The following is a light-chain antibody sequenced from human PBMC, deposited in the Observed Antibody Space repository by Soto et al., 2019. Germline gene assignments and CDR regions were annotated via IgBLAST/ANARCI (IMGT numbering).Light chain of an antibody. J-gene: IGLJ1*01. CDR3: SSYSRSSTLRV. V-gene: IGLV2-14*01. CDR2: EVS. CDR1: DSDIGSHNY. Sequence: QSVLTQPASLSGSPGQSITISCTGTDSDIGSHNYVSWYQQHPGKAPKLMIFEVSNRPSGVSNRFSGSKSGSTASLTISGLQTEDGADYYCSSYSRSSTLRVFGSGTKVTVL.